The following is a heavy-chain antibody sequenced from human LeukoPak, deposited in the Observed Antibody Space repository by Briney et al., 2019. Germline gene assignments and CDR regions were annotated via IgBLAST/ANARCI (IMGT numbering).Heavy chain of an antibody. CDR1: GHTLSKLS. D-gene: IGHD1-14*01. V-gene: IGHV1-24*01. J-gene: IGHJ4*02. CDR3: ATDGEPTYSVYFPF. Sequence: ALVKVSCKVSGHTLSKLSIHWVRQAPGEGLQWIGGFDLEDGETILAQKFRGRVTVTEDTSTNTAYMELSSLGSGDTATYYCATDGEPTYSVYFPFWGQGTPVTVSS. CDR2: FDLEDGET.